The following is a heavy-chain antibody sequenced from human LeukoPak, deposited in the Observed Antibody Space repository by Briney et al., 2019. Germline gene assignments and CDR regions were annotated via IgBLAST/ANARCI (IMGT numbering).Heavy chain of an antibody. CDR1: GFTFSSYA. V-gene: IGHV3-30*04. Sequence: PGGSLRLSCAASGFTFSSYAMHWVRQAPGKGLEWVAVISYDGSNKYYADSVKGRFTISRDNSKNTLYLQMNSLRAEDPAVYSCARESGYYYGSYFDYWGQGTLVTVSS. CDR2: ISYDGSNK. D-gene: IGHD3-10*01. CDR3: ARESGYYYGSYFDY. J-gene: IGHJ4*02.